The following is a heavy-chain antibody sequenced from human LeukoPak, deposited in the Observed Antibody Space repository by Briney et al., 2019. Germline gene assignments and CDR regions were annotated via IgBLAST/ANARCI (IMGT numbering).Heavy chain of an antibody. CDR2: IYHSGST. CDR3: ARGLSYDSSGFYFDY. J-gene: IGHJ4*02. V-gene: IGHV4-39*07. Sequence: PSETLSLTCTVSGGSISSSSYYWGWIRQPPGKGLEWIGSIYHSGSTYYNPSLKSRVTISVDRSKNQFSLKLSSVTAADTAVYYCARGLSYDSSGFYFDYWGQGTLVTVSS. D-gene: IGHD3-22*01. CDR1: GGSISSSSYY.